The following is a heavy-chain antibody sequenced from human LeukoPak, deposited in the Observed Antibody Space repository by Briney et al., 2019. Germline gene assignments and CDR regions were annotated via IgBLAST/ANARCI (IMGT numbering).Heavy chain of an antibody. CDR2: IYYSGST. V-gene: IGHV4-39*01. J-gene: IGHJ6*02. CDR1: GGSISSSSYY. D-gene: IGHD3-10*01. CDR3: ARHVNDGSGSYYNPYYYYGMDV. Sequence: PSETLSLTCTVSGGSISSSSYYWGWIRQPPGKGLEWIGSIYYSGSTYYNPSLKSRVTISVDTSKNQFSLKLSSVTAADTAVYYCARHVNDGSGSYYNPYYYYGMDVWGQGTTVTVS.